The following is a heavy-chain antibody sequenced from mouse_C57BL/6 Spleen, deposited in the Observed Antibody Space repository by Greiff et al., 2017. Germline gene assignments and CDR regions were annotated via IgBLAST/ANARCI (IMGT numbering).Heavy chain of an antibody. D-gene: IGHD1-1*02. Sequence: VQLQQSGPELVKPGASVKISCKASGYAFSSSWMNWVKQRPGKGLEWIGRIYPGDGDTNYNGKFKGKATLTADKSSSTAYMQLSSLTSEDSAVYFCAILWDWYFDVWGTGTTVTVSS. CDR2: IYPGDGDT. J-gene: IGHJ1*03. V-gene: IGHV1-82*01. CDR3: AILWDWYFDV. CDR1: GYAFSSSW.